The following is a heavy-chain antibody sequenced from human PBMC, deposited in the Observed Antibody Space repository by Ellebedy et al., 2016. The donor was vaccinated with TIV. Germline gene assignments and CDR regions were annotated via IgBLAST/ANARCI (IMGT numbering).Heavy chain of an antibody. J-gene: IGHJ3*02. D-gene: IGHD2-2*01. Sequence: GESLKISXAASGFTFSSYWMSWVRQAPGKGLEWVAVIWYDGSNKYYADSVKGRFTISRDNSKNTLYLQMNSLRAEDTAVYYCAKLRGLSTRDAFDIWGQGTMVTVSS. CDR3: AKLRGLSTRDAFDI. CDR1: GFTFSSYW. V-gene: IGHV3-30*02. CDR2: IWYDGSNK.